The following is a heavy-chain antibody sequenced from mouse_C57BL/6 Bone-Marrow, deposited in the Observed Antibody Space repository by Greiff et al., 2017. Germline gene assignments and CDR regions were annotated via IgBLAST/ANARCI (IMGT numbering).Heavy chain of an antibody. CDR2: IYPRRGNT. Sequence: QVQLQQSGAELARPGASVKLSCKASGYTFTSYGISWVKQRTGQGLEWIGEIYPRRGNTYSNEKFKGKATLTADKSSSTAYMELRSLTSEDSSVYFCARQGCMDYWGQGTSVTVAS. CDR1: GYTFTSYG. V-gene: IGHV1-81*01. J-gene: IGHJ4*01. CDR3: ARQGCMDY.